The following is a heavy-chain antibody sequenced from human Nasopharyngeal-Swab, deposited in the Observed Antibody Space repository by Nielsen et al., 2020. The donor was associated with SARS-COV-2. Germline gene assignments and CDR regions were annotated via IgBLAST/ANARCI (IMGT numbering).Heavy chain of an antibody. CDR2: ISGSGGST. CDR1: GFTFSSYA. V-gene: IGHV3-23*01. CDR3: AKDQGSGWYHDALDI. Sequence: GESLKISCAASGFTFSSYAMSWVRQAPGKGLEWVSAISGSGGSTYYADSVKGRFTISRDNSKNTLYLQMNSLRAEDTAVYYCAKDQGSGWYHDALDIWGQGTMVTDSS. J-gene: IGHJ3*02. D-gene: IGHD6-19*01.